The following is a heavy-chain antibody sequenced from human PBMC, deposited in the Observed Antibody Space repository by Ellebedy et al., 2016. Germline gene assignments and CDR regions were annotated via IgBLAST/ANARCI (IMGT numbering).Heavy chain of an antibody. CDR2: INHSGST. Sequence: SETLSLXXAVYGGSFSGYYWSWIRQPPGKGLEWIGEINHSGSTNYNPSLKSRVTISVDTSKNQFSLKLSSVTAADTAVYYCARGGDSSGYYSYYYYYYMDVWGKGTTVTVSS. CDR3: ARGGDSSGYYSYYYYYYMDV. J-gene: IGHJ6*03. V-gene: IGHV4-34*01. CDR1: GGSFSGYY. D-gene: IGHD3-22*01.